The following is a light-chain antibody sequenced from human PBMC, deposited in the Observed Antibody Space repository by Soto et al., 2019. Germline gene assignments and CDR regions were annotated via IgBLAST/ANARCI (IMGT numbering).Light chain of an antibody. CDR3: QQYGSSPYT. J-gene: IGKJ2*01. CDR1: QSVSSSY. CDR2: GAS. V-gene: IGKV3-20*01. Sequence: EIVMTQSPATLSLSPGERATLSCRASQSVSSSYLAWYQQKPGQAPRLFIYGASSKATGIPDRFSGSGSGTDFTLTISRLEPEDFAVYYCQQYGSSPYTFGQGTKLEIK.